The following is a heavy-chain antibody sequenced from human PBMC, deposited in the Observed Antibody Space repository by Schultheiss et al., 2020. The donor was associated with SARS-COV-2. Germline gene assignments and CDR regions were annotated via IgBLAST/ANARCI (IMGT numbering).Heavy chain of an antibody. CDR3: ASFDIRKRYGMDV. CDR1: GGTFSSYA. D-gene: IGHD3-9*01. V-gene: IGHV1-46*01. Sequence: ASVKVSCMASGGTFSSYAISWVRQAPGQGLEWMGIINPSGGSTSYAQKFQGRLTLTRDTSTSTVYMELSSLRSDDTAVYYCASFDIRKRYGMDVWGQGTTVTVSS. J-gene: IGHJ6*02. CDR2: INPSGGST.